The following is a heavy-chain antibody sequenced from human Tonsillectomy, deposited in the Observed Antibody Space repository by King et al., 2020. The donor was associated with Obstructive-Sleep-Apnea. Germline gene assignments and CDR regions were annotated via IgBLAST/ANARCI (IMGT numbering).Heavy chain of an antibody. CDR3: ASPYCSGTSCYLYFYGMDV. CDR1: GFTFSSYA. CDR2: ISSDGSHK. J-gene: IGHJ6*02. D-gene: IGHD2-2*01. Sequence: QLVQSGGGVVQPGRSLRLSCAASGFTFSSYAMHWVRQAPGKGLEWVAVISSDGSHKYYADSVKGRFTSSRDNSKNTLYLQMNSLRAEDTAVYYCASPYCSGTSCYLYFYGMDVWGQGTTVTVSS. V-gene: IGHV3-30*04.